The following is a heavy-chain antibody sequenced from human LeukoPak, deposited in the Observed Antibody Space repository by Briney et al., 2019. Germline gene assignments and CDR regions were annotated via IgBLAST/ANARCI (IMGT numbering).Heavy chain of an antibody. CDR1: GYTFTSYA. Sequence: ASVEVSCKASGYTFTSYAMNWVRQAPGQGLEWMGWINTNTGNPTYAQGFTGRFVFSLDTSVSTAYLQISSLKAEDTAVYYCAREIAVAGKGGDAFDIWGQGTMVTVSS. CDR2: INTNTGNP. CDR3: AREIAVAGKGGDAFDI. D-gene: IGHD6-19*01. V-gene: IGHV7-4-1*02. J-gene: IGHJ3*02.